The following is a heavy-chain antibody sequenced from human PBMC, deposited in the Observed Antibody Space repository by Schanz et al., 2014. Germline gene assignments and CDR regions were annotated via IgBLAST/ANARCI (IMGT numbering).Heavy chain of an antibody. Sequence: QLVGSGGGLIQPGGSLRLSCTASGFAFSSYSMNWVRQAPGKGLEWVSAISGSGGSTYYADSVKGRFTISRDNSKNTLYLQMNSLRAEDTAVYYGAKQIHYDILTVTRNWGQGTLXTVSS. CDR2: ISGSGGST. J-gene: IGHJ4*02. CDR1: GFAFSSYS. V-gene: IGHV3-23*04. CDR3: AKQIHYDILTVTRN. D-gene: IGHD3-9*01.